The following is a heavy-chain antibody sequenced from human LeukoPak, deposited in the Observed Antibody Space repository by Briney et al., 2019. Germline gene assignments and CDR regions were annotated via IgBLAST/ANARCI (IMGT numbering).Heavy chain of an antibody. CDR3: ARLEYSSSWYRSITY. Sequence: GESLKISCKGSGSKFTSYWVGWVRQMPGKGLEWMGVIYPGGSDTRYSPSFRGQVTISADKSISTAYLQWSSLKASDTAMYYCARLEYSSSWYRSITYWGQGTLVTVSS. D-gene: IGHD6-13*01. CDR2: IYPGGSDT. CDR1: GSKFTSYW. V-gene: IGHV5-51*01. J-gene: IGHJ4*02.